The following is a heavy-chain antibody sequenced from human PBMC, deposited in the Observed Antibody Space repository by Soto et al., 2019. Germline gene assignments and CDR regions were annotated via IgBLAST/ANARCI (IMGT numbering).Heavy chain of an antibody. V-gene: IGHV3-13*01. D-gene: IGHD6-13*01. CDR1: GFTFSSYD. CDR2: IGTAGDT. Sequence: GGSLRLSCAASGFTFSSYDMHWVRQATGKGLEWVSAIGTAGDTYYPGSVKGRFTISRENAKNSLYLQMNSLRAGDTAVYYCARVKIISSSWYSGYYYMDVWGKGTTVTVSS. CDR3: ARVKIISSSWYSGYYYMDV. J-gene: IGHJ6*03.